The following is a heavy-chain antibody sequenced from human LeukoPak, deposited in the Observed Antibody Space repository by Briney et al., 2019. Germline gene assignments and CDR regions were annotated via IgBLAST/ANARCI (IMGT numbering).Heavy chain of an antibody. CDR1: GYTFTSYG. J-gene: IGHJ6*02. V-gene: IGHV1-18*01. D-gene: IGHD2-2*01. CDR3: ATTYCSSTSCYVHYGMDV. Sequence: GASVKVSCKASGYTFTSYGISWMRQAPGQGLEWMGWISAYNGNTNYAQKLQGRVTMTTDTSTSTAYMELRSLRSDDTAVYYCATTYCSSTSCYVHYGMDVWGQGTTVTVSS. CDR2: ISAYNGNT.